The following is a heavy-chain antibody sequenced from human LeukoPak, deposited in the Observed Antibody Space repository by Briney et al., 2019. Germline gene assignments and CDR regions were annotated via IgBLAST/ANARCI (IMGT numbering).Heavy chain of an antibody. J-gene: IGHJ4*02. CDR3: AREGSGYYLTH. Sequence: GPLRLSCAASGFTFSSYWMSWVRQAPGKGLEWVANIKQDGSEKYYVDSVKGRFTFSRDNAKNSLYLHVSSLRAEGTAVYYCAREGSGYYLTHWGQGTLVTVSS. CDR1: GFTFSSYW. V-gene: IGHV3-7*01. CDR2: IKQDGSEK. D-gene: IGHD3-3*01.